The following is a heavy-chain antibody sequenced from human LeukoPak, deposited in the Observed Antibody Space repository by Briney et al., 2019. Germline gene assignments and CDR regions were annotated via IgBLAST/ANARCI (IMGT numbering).Heavy chain of an antibody. CDR2: INSDGSST. CDR3: ARAGYYDFWSGYYDYYYYYMDV. CDR1: GFTFSSYW. D-gene: IGHD3-3*01. V-gene: IGHV3-74*01. J-gene: IGHJ6*03. Sequence: GGSLRLSCAASGFTFSSYWMHWVRQAPGKGLVWVSRINSDGSSTSYADSVKGRFTISRDNAKNTLYLQMNSLRAEDTAVYYCARAGYYDFWSGYYDYYYYYMDVWGKGTTVTVSS.